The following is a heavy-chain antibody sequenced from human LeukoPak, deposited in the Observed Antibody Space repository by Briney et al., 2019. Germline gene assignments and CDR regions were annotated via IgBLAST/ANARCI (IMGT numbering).Heavy chain of an antibody. CDR3: ATWIPATRHGATTPWFDP. CDR1: GYTLTELS. CDR2: FDPEDGET. D-gene: IGHD1-1*01. J-gene: IGHJ5*02. V-gene: IGHV1-24*01. Sequence: GASVKVSCKVSGYTLTELSMHWVRQAPGKGLEWMGGFDPEDGETIYAQKFQGRVTMTEDTSTDTAYMELSSLRSEDTAVYYCATWIPATRHGATTPWFDPWGQGTLVTVSS.